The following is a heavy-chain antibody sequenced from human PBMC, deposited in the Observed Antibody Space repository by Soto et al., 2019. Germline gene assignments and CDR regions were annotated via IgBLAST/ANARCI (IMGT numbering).Heavy chain of an antibody. J-gene: IGHJ6*03. D-gene: IGHD3-3*01. CDR1: GSTFSGSA. CDR2: IRSKANSYAT. V-gene: IGHV3-73*01. CDR3: TRRSYYDFWSGYYDSYYYYYMDV. Sequence: GGSLRLSCAASGSTFSGSAMHWVRQASGKGLEWVGRIRSKANSYATAYAASVKGRFTISRDDSKNTAYLQMNSLKTEDTAVYYCTRRSYYDFWSGYYDSYYYYYMDVWGKGTTVTVSS.